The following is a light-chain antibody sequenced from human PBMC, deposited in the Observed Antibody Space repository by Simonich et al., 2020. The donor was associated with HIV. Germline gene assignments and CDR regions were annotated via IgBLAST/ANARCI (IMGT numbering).Light chain of an antibody. Sequence: EIVLTQSPATLSLSPGERGTLSCRASQSVSSYLAWYQQKPGQAPMLLIYDAANRATGFPARFSGSVSGTDFTLTISSLEAEDFAVYYCQHRSNWPPTFGQGTKVDIK. J-gene: IGKJ1*01. CDR2: DAA. V-gene: IGKV3-11*01. CDR3: QHRSNWPPT. CDR1: QSVSSY.